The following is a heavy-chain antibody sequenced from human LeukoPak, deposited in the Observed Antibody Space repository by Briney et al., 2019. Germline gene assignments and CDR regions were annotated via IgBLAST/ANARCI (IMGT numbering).Heavy chain of an antibody. D-gene: IGHD3-9*01. CDR1: GFTFSDYF. CDR2: ITNNGRKT. Sequence: PGGALRLSCAASGFTFSDYFMGWVRQAPGKGLEWVSYITNNGRKTYYVHSMKRRLTISRHNPKHSLYLQMNSLRAEDTAVYSCARVPPSVRSGLRYFAWLLSHFDYWGQGTLVTVSS. J-gene: IGHJ4*02. CDR3: ARVPPSVRSGLRYFAWLLSHFDY. V-gene: IGHV3-11*04.